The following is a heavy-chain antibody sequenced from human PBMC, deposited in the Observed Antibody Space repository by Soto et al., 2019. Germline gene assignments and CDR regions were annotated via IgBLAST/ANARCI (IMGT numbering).Heavy chain of an antibody. CDR3: ARHTAQKYYYDSSGTYNWFDP. CDR1: GGSISSSSYY. J-gene: IGHJ5*02. Sequence: PSETLSLTCTVSGGSISSSSYYWGWIRQPPGKGLEWIGSIYYSGSTYYNQSLKSRVTISVDTSKNQFSLKLSSVTAADTAVYYCARHTAQKYYYDSSGTYNWFDPWGQGTLVTVSS. D-gene: IGHD3-22*01. V-gene: IGHV4-39*01. CDR2: IYYSGST.